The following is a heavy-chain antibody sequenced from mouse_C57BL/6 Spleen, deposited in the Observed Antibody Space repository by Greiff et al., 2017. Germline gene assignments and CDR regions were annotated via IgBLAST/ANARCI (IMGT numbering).Heavy chain of an antibody. CDR2: IYPGSGST. D-gene: IGHD2-4*01. J-gene: IGHJ3*01. CDR3: AILYDYDEGCAY. Sequence: QVQLQQPGAALVKPGASVKMSCKASGYTFTSYWITWVKQRPGQGLEWIGDIYPGSGSTNYNEKFKSTATLTVDTASSTAYMQRSSLTSEDSAVYYCAILYDYDEGCAYWGQGTLVTVSA. V-gene: IGHV1-55*01. CDR1: GYTFTSYW.